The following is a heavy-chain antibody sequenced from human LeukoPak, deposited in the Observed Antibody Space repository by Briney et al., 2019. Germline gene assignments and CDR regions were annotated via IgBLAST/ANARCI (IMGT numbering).Heavy chain of an antibody. CDR1: GGSFSGYY. J-gene: IGHJ6*02. D-gene: IGHD3-10*01. V-gene: IGHV4-34*01. CDR3: ARGKDYYGSGSYYNYYYYGMDV. CDR2: INHSGNT. Sequence: SETLSLTCGVYGGSFSGYYWNWIRQPPGKGLEWIGEINHSGNTKYNPSLKSRVTISVDTSKNQFSLKLSSVTAADTAVYYCARGKDYYGSGSYYNYYYYGMDVWGQGTTVIVSS.